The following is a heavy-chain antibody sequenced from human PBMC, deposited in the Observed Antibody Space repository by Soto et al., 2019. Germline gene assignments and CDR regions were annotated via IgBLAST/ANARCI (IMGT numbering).Heavy chain of an antibody. V-gene: IGHV3-21*01. CDR1: GFNFITYS. CDR2: ISSSAVYI. CDR3: VRDGLDYYDTERLYFDN. Sequence: EVQLVESGGGPVRPGGSLKLSCAASGFNFITYSLSWVRQAPGKGLEWVASISSSAVYIDYADSLKGRFTISRDNANNSLYLQMNSLRAEDTATYHCVRDGLDYYDTERLYFDNWGQGTLVTVSS. J-gene: IGHJ4*02. D-gene: IGHD3-22*01.